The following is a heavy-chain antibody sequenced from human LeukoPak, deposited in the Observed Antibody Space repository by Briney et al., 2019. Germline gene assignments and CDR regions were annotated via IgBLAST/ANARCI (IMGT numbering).Heavy chain of an antibody. Sequence: ASVKVSCKTSGYTFNNYAMHWVRQAPGQRLEWMGCINGDNGNTQYSQKFQGRVTFTRDTSASTAYMELSSLTSEDMAVFYCARGGPNSGGWTLHHWGQGTLVSVSS. V-gene: IGHV1-3*03. CDR1: GYTFNNYA. J-gene: IGHJ1*01. D-gene: IGHD6-19*01. CDR3: ARGGPNSGGWTLHH. CDR2: INGDNGNT.